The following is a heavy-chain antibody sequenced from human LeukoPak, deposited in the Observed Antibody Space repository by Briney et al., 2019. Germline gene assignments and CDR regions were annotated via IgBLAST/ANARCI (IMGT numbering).Heavy chain of an antibody. Sequence: GGSLRLSCAASGFMFGSFSMNWVRQAPGRGLEWVSSISSSGSVTYYADSVKGRFTVSKDNARNSLHLQMNNLAVEDTATYFCARGQPDSGGHYYSWYFDYWGQGTPVTVSS. D-gene: IGHD3-22*01. CDR1: GFMFGSFS. J-gene: IGHJ4*02. CDR2: ISSSGSVT. V-gene: IGHV3-21*01. CDR3: ARGQPDSGGHYYSWYFDY.